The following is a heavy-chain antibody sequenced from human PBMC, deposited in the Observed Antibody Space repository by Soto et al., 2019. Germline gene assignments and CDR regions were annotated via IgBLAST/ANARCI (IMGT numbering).Heavy chain of an antibody. J-gene: IGHJ6*02. D-gene: IGHD6-13*01. CDR1: GYSISSGYY. CDR2: IYHSGST. V-gene: IGHV4-38-2*01. Sequence: SETLSLTCAVSGYSISSGYYWGWIRQPPGKGLEWIGSIYHSGSTYYNPSLKSRVTISVDTSKNQFSLKLSSVTAADTAVYYCARGNSSWEYYYYYYGMDVWAKGPRSPSP. CDR3: ARGNSSWEYYYYYYGMDV.